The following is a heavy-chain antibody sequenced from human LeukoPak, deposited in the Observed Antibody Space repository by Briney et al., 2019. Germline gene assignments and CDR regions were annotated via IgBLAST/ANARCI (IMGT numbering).Heavy chain of an antibody. CDR1: GYTFTGYY. V-gene: IGHV1-2*02. J-gene: IGHJ4*02. CDR3: ARVAGRGIAAFPFDY. CDR2: INPNSGGT. Sequence: GASVKVSCKASGYTFTGYYMHWVRQAPGQGLEWMGWINPNSGGTNYAQKFQGRVTMSRDTSISTAYMELSRLRSDDTAVYYCARVAGRGIAAFPFDYWGQGTLVTVSS. D-gene: IGHD6-13*01.